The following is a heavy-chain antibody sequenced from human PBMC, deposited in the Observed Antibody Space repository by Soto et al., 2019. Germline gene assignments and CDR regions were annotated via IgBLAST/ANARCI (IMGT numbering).Heavy chain of an antibody. Sequence: PGGSLRLSCAASGFTFSNAWMSWVRQAPGKGLEWVGRIKSKNDGGTTDYAAPVKGRFTISRDDSKNTLYLQMNSLKTEDTAVYYCTTGPHYCSGGSCYSSIDYWGQETLVTVSS. CDR2: IKSKNDGGTT. J-gene: IGHJ4*02. CDR1: GFTFSNAW. CDR3: TTGPHYCSGGSCYSSIDY. V-gene: IGHV3-15*01. D-gene: IGHD2-15*01.